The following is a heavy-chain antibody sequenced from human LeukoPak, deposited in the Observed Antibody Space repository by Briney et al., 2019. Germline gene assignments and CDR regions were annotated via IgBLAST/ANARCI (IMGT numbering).Heavy chain of an antibody. CDR1: GSTFTGYY. V-gene: IGHV1-2*02. Sequence: ASVKVSCKASGSTFTGYYMHWVRQAPGHGLEWMGWINPNSGGTNYAQKFQGRVTMTRDTSIGTAYMELSRLRSDDTAVYYCARDIVGATTDAFDIWGQGTMVTVSS. CDR3: ARDIVGATTDAFDI. CDR2: INPNSGGT. D-gene: IGHD1-26*01. J-gene: IGHJ3*02.